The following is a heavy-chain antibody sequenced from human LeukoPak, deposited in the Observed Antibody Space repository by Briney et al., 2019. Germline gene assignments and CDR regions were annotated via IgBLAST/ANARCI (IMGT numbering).Heavy chain of an antibody. CDR1: GYTFTSYY. D-gene: IGHD5-18*01. V-gene: IGHV1-46*01. J-gene: IGHJ5*02. CDR3: ARALPHRRLMDTTMEQHWFDP. Sequence: ASVKVSCKASGYTFTSYYMHWVRQAPGQGLEWMELINPSGGSTRYAQKFQGRVTMTRDMSTSTVYMELSSLRSEDTAVYYCARALPHRRLMDTTMEQHWFDPWGQGTLVTVSS. CDR2: INPSGGST.